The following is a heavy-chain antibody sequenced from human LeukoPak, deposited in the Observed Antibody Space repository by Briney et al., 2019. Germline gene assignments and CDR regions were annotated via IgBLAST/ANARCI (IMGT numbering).Heavy chain of an antibody. V-gene: IGHV3-23*01. Sequence: GGSLRLSCAASGFTFSSYAMSWVRQAPGKGLEWVSAISGSGGSTYYADSVKGRFTISRDKSKNTLYLQTNSLRAEDTAVYYCALCRNWPTFDCWGQGTLVTVSS. J-gene: IGHJ4*02. CDR1: GFTFSSYA. CDR2: ISGSGGST. D-gene: IGHD1-20*01. CDR3: ALCRNWPTFDC.